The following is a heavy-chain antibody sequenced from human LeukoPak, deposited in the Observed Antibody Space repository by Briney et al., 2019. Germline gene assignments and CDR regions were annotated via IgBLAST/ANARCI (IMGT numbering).Heavy chain of an antibody. J-gene: IGHJ4*02. CDR2: INSEGSDT. CDR1: GFTFSSYP. V-gene: IGHV3-74*01. Sequence: PGGSLRLSCSASGFTFSSYPMHWVRQAPGKGLVWVSRINSEGSDTTYADSVKGRFTISRDNAKNTLYLQMNSLRAEDTAVYYCATAGNYRFDYWGQGTLVTVSS. CDR3: ATAGNYRFDY. D-gene: IGHD1-7*01.